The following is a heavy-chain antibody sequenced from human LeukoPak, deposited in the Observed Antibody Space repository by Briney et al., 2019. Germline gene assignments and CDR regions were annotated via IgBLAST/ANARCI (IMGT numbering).Heavy chain of an antibody. D-gene: IGHD3-16*01. CDR2: IYTSGNT. CDR3: AREGGGFDY. CDR1: GGSISSYS. J-gene: IGHJ4*02. Sequence: SGALSLTCTVSGGSISSYSWSWIRQPAGKGLEWIGRIYTSGNTYYNASLRSRVTMSVDTSKNQFSLKLSSVTAADTAVYYCAREGGGFDYWGQGTLVTVSS. V-gene: IGHV4-4*07.